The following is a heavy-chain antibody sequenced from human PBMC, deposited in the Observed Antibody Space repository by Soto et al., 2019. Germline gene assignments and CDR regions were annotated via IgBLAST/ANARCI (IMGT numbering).Heavy chain of an antibody. V-gene: IGHV3-21*01. CDR2: ISSSSSYI. J-gene: IGHJ5*02. CDR3: ARGDYYGRDWFDP. CDR1: GFTFSSYS. D-gene: IGHD3-10*01. Sequence: EVQLVESGGGLVKPGGSLRLSCAASGFTFSSYSMNWVRQAPGKGLEWVSSISSSSSYIYYADSVKGRFTISRYNAKNSPYLQMNSLRSEDTAVYYCARGDYYGRDWFDPWGQGTLGTVSS.